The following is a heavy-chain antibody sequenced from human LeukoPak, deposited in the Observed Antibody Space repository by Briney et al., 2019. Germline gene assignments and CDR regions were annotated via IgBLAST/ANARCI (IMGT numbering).Heavy chain of an antibody. J-gene: IGHJ3*02. V-gene: IGHV3-21*04. D-gene: IGHD3-22*01. CDR3: AKELHYYYDSSGYYNDAFDI. Sequence: NTGGSLRLSCAASGFTFSSYSMNWVRQAPGKGLEWVSSISSSSSYIYYADSVKGRFTISRDNSKNTLYLQMNSLRAEDTAVYYCAKELHYYYDSSGYYNDAFDIWGQGTMVTVSP. CDR1: GFTFSSYS. CDR2: ISSSSSYI.